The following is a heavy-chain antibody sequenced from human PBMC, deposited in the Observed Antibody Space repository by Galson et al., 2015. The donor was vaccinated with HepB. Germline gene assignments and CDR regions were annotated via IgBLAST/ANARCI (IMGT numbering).Heavy chain of an antibody. CDR2: ISGSGGST. CDR1: GFIFSGYA. D-gene: IGHD3-10*01. Sequence: SLRLSCAASGFIFSGYAMNWVRQAPGKGLEWVSAISGSGGSTYYADSVKGRFTISRDNSKNTMYLQMNSLRAEDTAVYYCAKIRGSGSYSFDYWGQGTLVTVSS. J-gene: IGHJ4*02. CDR3: AKIRGSGSYSFDY. V-gene: IGHV3-23*01.